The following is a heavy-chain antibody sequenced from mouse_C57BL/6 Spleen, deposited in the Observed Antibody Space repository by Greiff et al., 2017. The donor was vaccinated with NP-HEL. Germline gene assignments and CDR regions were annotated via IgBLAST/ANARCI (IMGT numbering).Heavy chain of an antibody. V-gene: IGHV5-4*01. CDR2: ISDGGSYT. Sequence: EVHLVESGGGLVKPGGSLKLSCAASGFTFSSYAMSWVRQTPEKRLEWVATISDGGSYTYYPDNVKGRFTISRDNAKNNLYLQMSHLKSEDTAMYYCAREGGFSHFDYWGQGTTLTVSS. CDR1: GFTFSSYA. J-gene: IGHJ2*01. CDR3: AREGGFSHFDY.